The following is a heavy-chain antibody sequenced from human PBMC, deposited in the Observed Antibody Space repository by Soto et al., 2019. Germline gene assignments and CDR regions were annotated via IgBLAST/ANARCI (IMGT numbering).Heavy chain of an antibody. Sequence: GGSLRLSCAASGFTFSSYGMHWVRQAPGKGLEWVAVISYDGSNKYYADSVKGRFTISRDNSKNTLYLQMNSLRAEDTAVYYCAKGKLIRFLEWSDHDAFDIWGQGTMVTVSS. CDR3: AKGKLIRFLEWSDHDAFDI. CDR2: ISYDGSNK. J-gene: IGHJ3*02. CDR1: GFTFSSYG. V-gene: IGHV3-30*18. D-gene: IGHD3-3*01.